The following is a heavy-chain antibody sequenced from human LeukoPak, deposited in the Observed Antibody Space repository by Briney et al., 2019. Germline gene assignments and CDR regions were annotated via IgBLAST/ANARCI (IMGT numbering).Heavy chain of an antibody. CDR3: AKSLGMTTVIPFDD. Sequence: GGSLRLSCAASGFSFKTYAMSWVRQAPGKGLQWVASISTTSAYTYYSDSVKGRFTISRDNSKNSLYLQMNSLTADDTAVYFCAKSLGMTTVIPFDDWGLGTLVTVSS. D-gene: IGHD4-17*01. V-gene: IGHV3-23*01. CDR1: GFSFKTYA. J-gene: IGHJ4*02. CDR2: ISTTSAYT.